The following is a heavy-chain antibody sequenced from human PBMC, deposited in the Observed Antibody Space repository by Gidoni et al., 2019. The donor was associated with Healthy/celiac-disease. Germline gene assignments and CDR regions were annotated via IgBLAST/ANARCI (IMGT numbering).Heavy chain of an antibody. CDR3: ARDYRDDILTGYGFGSTNWFDP. D-gene: IGHD3-9*01. CDR1: GSSISSSSYY. V-gene: IGHV4-39*07. Sequence: QLQLQESGPGLVKPSETLSLTCTVSGSSISSSSYYWGWIRQPPGKGLEWVGRIYFRGGTYLHPSLKGPVTISGNTSKNPFSLQLSSLTAADTAVYYCARDYRDDILTGYGFGSTNWFDPWGQGTLVTVSS. CDR2: IYFRGGT. J-gene: IGHJ5*02.